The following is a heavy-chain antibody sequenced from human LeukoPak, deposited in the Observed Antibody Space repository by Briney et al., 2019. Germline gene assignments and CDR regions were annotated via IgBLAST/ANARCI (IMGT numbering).Heavy chain of an antibody. D-gene: IGHD7-27*01. J-gene: IGHJ4*02. CDR1: GFTFSSYA. V-gene: IGHV3-23*01. CDR3: AKDGNWARFED. Sequence: PGGSLRLSCAASGFTFSSYAMSWVRQAPGKGLEWVSGISGSGRSTYYADSVKGRFTISRDNSKNMVWLQINSPTAEDTATYYCAKDGNWARFEDWGQGTLVTVSS. CDR2: ISGSGRST.